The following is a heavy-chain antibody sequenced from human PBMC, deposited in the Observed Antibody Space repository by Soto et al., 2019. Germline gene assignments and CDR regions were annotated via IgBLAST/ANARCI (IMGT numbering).Heavy chain of an antibody. CDR2: IYWDDDK. D-gene: IGHD2-15*01. Sequence: SGPTLVNPTQTLTLTCTLPGVSLTTSGVGVGWIRQPPGKALEWLALIYWDDDKRFSPSLKSRLAIARDTSKNQVVMTMTDMAPVDTAIYYCAHRQRTVVVGAPFDLWGQGSQVTVSS. CDR3: AHRQRTVVVGAPFDL. V-gene: IGHV2-5*02. CDR1: GVSLTTSGVG. J-gene: IGHJ4*02.